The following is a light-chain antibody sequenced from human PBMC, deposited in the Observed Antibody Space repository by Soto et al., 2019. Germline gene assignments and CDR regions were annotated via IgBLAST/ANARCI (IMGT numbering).Light chain of an antibody. CDR1: QSVSDN. V-gene: IGKV3D-15*01. Sequence: EIVLTQSPATLSVSPGERVTLSCRASQSVSDNLAWYQQKPGQAPRLLIYGASIRATDIPARFSGSGSGTEFSLTISSLQSEDFATYYCQQLNSYPLTFGGGTKVDIK. CDR3: QQLNSYPLT. CDR2: GAS. J-gene: IGKJ4*01.